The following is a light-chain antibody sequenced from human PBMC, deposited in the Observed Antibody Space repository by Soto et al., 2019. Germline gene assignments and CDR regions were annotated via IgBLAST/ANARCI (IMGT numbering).Light chain of an antibody. V-gene: IGLV1-44*01. Sequence: QSVLTQQPSASGTPGQRLTISCSGSSSNIGSNTVNWYQQLPGTAPKLLIYSNNQRPSGVPDRFSGSKSGTSASLAISGLQSEDEADYYCAAWDDSLNVVVFGGGTKLTVL. CDR1: SSNIGSNT. CDR2: SNN. CDR3: AAWDDSLNVVV. J-gene: IGLJ2*01.